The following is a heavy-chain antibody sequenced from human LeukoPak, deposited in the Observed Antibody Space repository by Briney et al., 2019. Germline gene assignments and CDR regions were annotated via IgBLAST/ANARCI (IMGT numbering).Heavy chain of an antibody. D-gene: IGHD4-17*01. CDR2: IYSGGST. V-gene: IGHV3-66*01. CDR1: GFTFSNYA. J-gene: IGHJ4*02. CDR3: AMTVTTGIFDY. Sequence: GVSLRLSCAASGFTFSNYAMSWVRQAPGKGLEWVSVIYSGGSTYYADSVKGRFTISRDNSKNTLYLQMNSLRAEDTAVYYCAMTVTTGIFDYWGQGTLVTVSS.